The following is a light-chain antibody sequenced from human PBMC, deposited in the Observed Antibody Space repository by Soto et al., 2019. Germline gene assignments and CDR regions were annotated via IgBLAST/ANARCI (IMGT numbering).Light chain of an antibody. CDR3: SSYRSSSTFVV. J-gene: IGLJ2*01. V-gene: IGLV2-18*02. CDR1: SSDVGSYNR. CDR2: EVS. Sequence: QSALTQPPSVSGSPGQSVTISCTGTSSDVGSYNRVSWYQQSPGTAPKLMIYEVSNRPSGVPDRFSGSKSGNTASLTSSGLQAEDEADYYCSSYRSSSTFVVFVGGTQLTVL.